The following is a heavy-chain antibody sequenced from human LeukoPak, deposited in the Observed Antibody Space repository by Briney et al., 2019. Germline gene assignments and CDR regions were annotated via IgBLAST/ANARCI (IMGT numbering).Heavy chain of an antibody. Sequence: GGSLRRSSAASRLTFNSSGMNWVRQAPGKGLEWVSSISSSSSYIYYADSVKGRFTISRDNAKNLLYLQMNSLRAEDTAVYYCARDRVVGVPVHWGQGTLVTVSS. CDR1: RLTFNSSG. V-gene: IGHV3-21*01. J-gene: IGHJ4*02. D-gene: IGHD2-21*01. CDR2: ISSSSSYI. CDR3: ARDRVVGVPVH.